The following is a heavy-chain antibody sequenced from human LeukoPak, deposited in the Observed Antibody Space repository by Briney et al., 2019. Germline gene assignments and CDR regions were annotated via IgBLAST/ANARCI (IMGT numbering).Heavy chain of an antibody. V-gene: IGHV4-34*01. CDR3: ARGRISQWLVWFDY. J-gene: IGHJ4*02. Sequence: PSETLSLTCAVYGGSLSGYYWSWIRQPPGKGLEWIGEINHSGSTNYNPSLKSRVTISVDTSKNQFSLKLSSVTAADTAVYYCARGRISQWLVWFDYWGQGTLVTVSS. CDR1: GGSLSGYY. D-gene: IGHD6-19*01. CDR2: INHSGST.